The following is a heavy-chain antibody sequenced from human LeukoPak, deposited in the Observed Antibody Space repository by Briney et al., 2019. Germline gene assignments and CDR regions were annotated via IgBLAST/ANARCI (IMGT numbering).Heavy chain of an antibody. J-gene: IGHJ6*02. V-gene: IGHV3-30-3*01. CDR1: GFTFSSYA. Sequence: GRSLRLSCAASGFTFSSYAMHWVRQAPGKGLEWVAVISYDGSNKYYADSVKGRFTISRDNSKNTLYLQMNSLRAEDTAVYYCARGAPYYYGSGSFSPYFYGMDVWGQGTTVTVSS. D-gene: IGHD3-10*01. CDR3: ARGAPYYYGSGSFSPYFYGMDV. CDR2: ISYDGSNK.